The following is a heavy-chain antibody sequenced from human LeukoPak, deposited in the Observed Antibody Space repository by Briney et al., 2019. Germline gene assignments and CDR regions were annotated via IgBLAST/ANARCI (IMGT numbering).Heavy chain of an antibody. D-gene: IGHD6-13*01. J-gene: IGHJ5*02. CDR1: GFTFSSYA. Sequence: PGGSLRLSCAASGFTFSSYAMSWVRQAPGKGLEWVSAISGSGGSTYYADSVKGRFTISRDNSKNTLYLQMNSLRAEDTAVYYCAKGGAAAGTWRFRRSNWFGPWGQGTLVTVSS. V-gene: IGHV3-23*01. CDR3: AKGGAAAGTWRFRRSNWFGP. CDR2: ISGSGGST.